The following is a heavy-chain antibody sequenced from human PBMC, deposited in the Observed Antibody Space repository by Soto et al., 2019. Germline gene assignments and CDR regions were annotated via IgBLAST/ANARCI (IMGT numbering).Heavy chain of an antibody. CDR1: NGSISSRSSY. D-gene: IGHD4-17*01. Sequence: QLQLQESGSGLVKPSETLSLTCIVSNGSISSRSSYWGWIRQTPGKGLEWIGSINYIGNTYYNPSPKSRVTISIGTSKPQFSPKTTSVTAADTAVYFCGGQDYGAKGYYFENWCQGALVTVSS. CDR3: GGQDYGAKGYYFEN. V-gene: IGHV4-39*01. J-gene: IGHJ4*02. CDR2: INYIGNT.